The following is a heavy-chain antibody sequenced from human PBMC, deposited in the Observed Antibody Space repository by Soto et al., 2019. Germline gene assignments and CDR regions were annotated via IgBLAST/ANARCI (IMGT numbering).Heavy chain of an antibody. D-gene: IGHD4-4*01. CDR1: GGSISSSNW. V-gene: IGHV4-4*02. J-gene: IGHJ6*02. Sequence: SETLSLTCAVSGGSISSSNWWSCVRQPPGKGLEWIGEIYHSGSTNYNPSLKSRVTISVDKSKNQFSLKLSSMTAADTAVYYCARFGTGLSNYEAYYYGMDVWGQGTTVTVSS. CDR2: IYHSGST. CDR3: ARFGTGLSNYEAYYYGMDV.